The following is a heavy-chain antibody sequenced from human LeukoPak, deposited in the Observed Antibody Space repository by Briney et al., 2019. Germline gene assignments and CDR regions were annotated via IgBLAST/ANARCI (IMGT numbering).Heavy chain of an antibody. CDR3: ARWDYYYYYMDV. Sequence: GGSLRLSCAASGFTVGSNYMSWVRQAPGKGLEWVSVIYSGGSTYYADSVKGRFTISRDNSKNTLYLQMNSLRAEDTAVYYRARWDYYYYYMDVWGKGTTVTVSS. V-gene: IGHV3-53*01. CDR1: GFTVGSNY. J-gene: IGHJ6*03. CDR2: IYSGGST. D-gene: IGHD1-26*01.